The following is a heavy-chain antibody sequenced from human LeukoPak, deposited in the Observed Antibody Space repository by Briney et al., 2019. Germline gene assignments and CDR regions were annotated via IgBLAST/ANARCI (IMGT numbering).Heavy chain of an antibody. CDR3: ARARQWLLSAFDI. Sequence: PSETLSLTCTVSGGSVNSGTYYWSWIRQPPGKGLEYIGYIYYSGSTNYNPSLKSRVTISVDTSKNQFSLKLSSVTAADTAVYYCARARQWLLSAFDIWGQGTMVTVSS. J-gene: IGHJ3*02. CDR2: IYYSGST. CDR1: GGSVNSGTYY. D-gene: IGHD6-19*01. V-gene: IGHV4-61*01.